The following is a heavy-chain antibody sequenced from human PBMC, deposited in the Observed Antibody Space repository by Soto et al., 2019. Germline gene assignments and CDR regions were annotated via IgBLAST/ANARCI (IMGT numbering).Heavy chain of an antibody. CDR2: ISYDGSNK. J-gene: IGHJ5*02. CDR3: ATSRGQKVPAAHYAPLQFDP. Sequence: GGSLRLSCAASGFTFSSYGMHWVRQAPGKGLEWVAVISYDGSNKYYADSVKGRFTISRDNSKNTLYLQMNSLRAEDTAVYYCATSRGQKVPAAHYAPLQFDPWGQGTLVTVSS. V-gene: IGHV3-30*03. D-gene: IGHD2-2*01. CDR1: GFTFSSYG.